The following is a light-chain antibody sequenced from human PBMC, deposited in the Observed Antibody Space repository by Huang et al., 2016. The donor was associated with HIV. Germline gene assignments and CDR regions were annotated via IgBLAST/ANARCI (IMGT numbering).Light chain of an antibody. V-gene: IGKV3-15*01. CDR2: GAS. J-gene: IGKJ3*01. CDR3: QQYNNWPGT. Sequence: EIVMTQSPATLSVSPGERATLSYRASQSVSINLAWYQQKPGQAPRLLIYGASTRATGIPARFSGSGSGTEFTLTISSLQSEDFAVYYCQQYNNWPGTFGPGTKVDIK. CDR1: QSVSIN.